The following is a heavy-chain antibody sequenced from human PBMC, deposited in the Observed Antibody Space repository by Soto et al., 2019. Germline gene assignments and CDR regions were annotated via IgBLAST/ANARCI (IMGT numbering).Heavy chain of an antibody. CDR3: ARDLAYSGYDSGYFDY. Sequence: GGSLRLSCAASGFTCSSYAMHWVRQAPGKGLEWVAVISYDGSNKYYADSVKGRFTISRDNSKNTLYLQMNSLRAEDTAVYYCARDLAYSGYDSGYFDYWGQGTLVTVSS. CDR2: ISYDGSNK. CDR1: GFTCSSYA. V-gene: IGHV3-30-3*01. J-gene: IGHJ4*02. D-gene: IGHD5-12*01.